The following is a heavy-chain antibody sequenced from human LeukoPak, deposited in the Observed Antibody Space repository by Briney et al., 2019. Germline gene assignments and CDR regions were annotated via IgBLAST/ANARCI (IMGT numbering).Heavy chain of an antibody. J-gene: IGHJ4*02. Sequence: GASVKVSCKASGYTFTGYYMHWVRQAPGQGLEWMGWINPNSGGTNYAQKFQGRVTMTRDTSISTAYMELSRLGSDDTAVYYCARSLYYYDILTGYYIDYFDYWGQGTLVTVSS. V-gene: IGHV1-2*02. D-gene: IGHD3-9*01. CDR2: INPNSGGT. CDR3: ARSLYYYDILTGYYIDYFDY. CDR1: GYTFTGYY.